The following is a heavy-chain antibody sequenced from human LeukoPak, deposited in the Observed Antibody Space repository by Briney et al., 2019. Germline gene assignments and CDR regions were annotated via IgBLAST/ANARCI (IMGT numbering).Heavy chain of an antibody. CDR3: ARERLAVFGVVSYMDV. V-gene: IGHV4-61*02. Sequence: PSETLSLTCTVSGGSISSGSYYWSWIRQPAGKGLEWIGRIYTSGSTNYNPSLKGRVTISVDTSKNQFSLKLSSVTAADTAVYYCARERLAVFGVVSYMDVWGKGTTVTVSS. J-gene: IGHJ6*03. D-gene: IGHD3-3*01. CDR1: GGSISSGSYY. CDR2: IYTSGST.